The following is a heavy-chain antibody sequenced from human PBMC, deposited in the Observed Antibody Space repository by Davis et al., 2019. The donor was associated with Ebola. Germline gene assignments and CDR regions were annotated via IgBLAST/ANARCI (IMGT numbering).Heavy chain of an antibody. CDR3: TDFDVS. J-gene: IGHJ5*02. Sequence: GESLKISCAVSDFIFSTSWIAWVRQAPGKGLQWLASITPGAGERYYVDSVKGRFTISRDNTRNSLYLQMNSLRVEDTAVYYCTDFDVSWGQGTRVTVSS. CDR2: ITPGAGER. CDR1: DFIFSTSW. V-gene: IGHV3-7*01.